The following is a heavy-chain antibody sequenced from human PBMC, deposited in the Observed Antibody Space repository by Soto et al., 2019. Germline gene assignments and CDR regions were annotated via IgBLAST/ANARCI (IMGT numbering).Heavy chain of an antibody. V-gene: IGHV4-34*01. Sequence: QVQLQQWGAGLLKPSETLSLTCAVYGGSFSGYYWSWIHQPPGKGLEWIGEINHSGSTNYNPSLKSRVTISVDTSKNQFSLKLSSVTAADTAVYYCARGRGGTVVTAIQRRRDYYGMDVW. CDR2: INHSGST. CDR1: GGSFSGYY. CDR3: ARGRGGTVVTAIQRRRDYYGMDV. J-gene: IGHJ6*01. D-gene: IGHD2-21*02.